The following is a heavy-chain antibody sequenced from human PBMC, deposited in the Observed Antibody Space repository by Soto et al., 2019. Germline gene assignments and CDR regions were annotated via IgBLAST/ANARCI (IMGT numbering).Heavy chain of an antibody. CDR3: ARDRSYDILTGYYPSRYYGMDV. J-gene: IGHJ6*02. D-gene: IGHD3-9*01. Sequence: GGSLRLSCAASGFTFSSYGMHWVRQAPGKGLEWVAVISYDGSNKYYADSVKGRFTISRDNSKNTLYLQMNSLRAEDTAVYYCARDRSYDILTGYYPSRYYGMDVWGQGTTVTVSS. CDR2: ISYDGSNK. CDR1: GFTFSSYG. V-gene: IGHV3-30*03.